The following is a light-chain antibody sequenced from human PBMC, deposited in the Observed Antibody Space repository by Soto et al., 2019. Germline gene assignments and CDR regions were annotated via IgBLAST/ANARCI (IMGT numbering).Light chain of an antibody. J-gene: IGKJ2*01. CDR2: QAS. CDR1: QSVSGW. V-gene: IGKV1-5*03. Sequence: DIQMTQSPSTLSASVGDRVAITCRASQSVSGWLAWYQQKPGKVPKPLIYQASTLEDGVPSRFSGSGSGTEFTLTISSLQPDDSATYYCQHYNDYSYTFGPGTNLEIK. CDR3: QHYNDYSYT.